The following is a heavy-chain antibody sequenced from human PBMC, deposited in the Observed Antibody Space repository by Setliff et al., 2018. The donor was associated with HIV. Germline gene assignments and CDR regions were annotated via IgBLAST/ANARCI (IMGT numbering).Heavy chain of an antibody. J-gene: IGHJ1*01. CDR3: GNKGGQV. D-gene: IGHD3-16*01. CDR2: LWRDEVGE. V-gene: IGHV3-33*07. Sequence: PGGSLRLSCTVVGFSIENFDMYWIRQAPGKGLEWVSLLWRDEVGEYYADSVKGRFSISRDRSRNTVSLQMISLRVEDTAMYYCGNKGGQVWGPGTLVTVSS. CDR1: GFSIENFD.